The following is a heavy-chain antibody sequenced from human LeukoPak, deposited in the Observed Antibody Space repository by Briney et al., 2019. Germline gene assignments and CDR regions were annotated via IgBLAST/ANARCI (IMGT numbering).Heavy chain of an antibody. V-gene: IGHV6-1*01. CDR1: GDSVSSNSAA. CDR2: TYYRSKWYN. J-gene: IGHJ3*01. Sequence: SQTLSLTCAISGDSVSSNSAAWNWIRQSPSRGLEWLGRTYYRSKWYNDYAVSVKSRITINPDTSKNQFSLQLNSVTPEDTAVYYCARGAWSSSWSGDDAFDVWGQGTMVTVSS. D-gene: IGHD6-13*01. CDR3: ARGAWSSSWSGDDAFDV.